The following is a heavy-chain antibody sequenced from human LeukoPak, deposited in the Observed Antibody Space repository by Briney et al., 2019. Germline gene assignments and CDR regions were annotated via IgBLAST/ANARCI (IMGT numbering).Heavy chain of an antibody. D-gene: IGHD3-22*01. CDR1: GFTFSSYA. Sequence: GGSLRLSCAASGFTFSSYAMSWVRQAPGKGLEWVSTISGSGSSTYYADSVKGRFTISRDNSKNTLYLQMNSLRAEDTAVYYCARSANYFDTSGQDYWGQGTLVTVSS. V-gene: IGHV3-23*01. CDR2: ISGSGSST. CDR3: ARSANYFDTSGQDY. J-gene: IGHJ4*02.